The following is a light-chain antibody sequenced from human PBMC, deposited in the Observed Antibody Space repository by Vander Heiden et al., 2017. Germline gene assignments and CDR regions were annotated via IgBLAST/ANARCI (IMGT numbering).Light chain of an antibody. CDR2: DAS. J-gene: IGKJ4*01. CDR1: QSVSIY. Sequence: EILLTLSPATLSLSPGERATLSCRASQSVSIYLAWYQQKPGQAPRLLIYDASNRATGIPARFSGSGSGTDFTLTINSLEPEDFAVYFCQHRSTWPLTFGGGTKVEIK. V-gene: IGKV3-11*01. CDR3: QHRSTWPLT.